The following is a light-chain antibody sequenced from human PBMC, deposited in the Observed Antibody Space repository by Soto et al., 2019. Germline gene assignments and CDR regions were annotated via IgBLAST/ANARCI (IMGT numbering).Light chain of an antibody. CDR2: AAS. Sequence: DIQMTQSPSSLSASVGDRVTITCRASESISRHLNWYQQKPGKAPKLLIYAASSLQNGVPSRFSGSGSGTDFTLTISNLQPEDFATYYCQHSFSTLSSTFGQGTRLESK. CDR3: QHSFSTLSST. CDR1: ESISRH. J-gene: IGKJ5*01. V-gene: IGKV1-39*01.